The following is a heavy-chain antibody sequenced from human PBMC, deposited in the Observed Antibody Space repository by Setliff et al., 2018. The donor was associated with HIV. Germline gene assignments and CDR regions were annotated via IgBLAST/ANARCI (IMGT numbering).Heavy chain of an antibody. CDR2: ISHDGGNK. CDR3: AKDLRSYRCSIASCYHMDV. J-gene: IGHJ6*03. Sequence: GGSLRLSCVASGFTISYYGMHWVRQAPGKGLEWVAVISHDGGNKYYADSVKGRFTISGDNSKNTLYLQMNSLRSEDAAVYYCAKDLRSYRCSIASCYHMDVWGKGTTVTVSS. CDR1: GFTISYYG. D-gene: IGHD3-16*02. V-gene: IGHV3-30*18.